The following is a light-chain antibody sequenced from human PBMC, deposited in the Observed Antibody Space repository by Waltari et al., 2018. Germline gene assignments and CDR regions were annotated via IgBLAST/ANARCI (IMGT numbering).Light chain of an antibody. Sequence: DIVMTQSQDSLAVSLDERATIHCKSSQSVLFTSNNKNYLAWYQQKPGQPPKLLIYWASTRDSGVPDRFSGSGSGIDFSLTISSLQAEDVAVYYCQQYYSTPSFGQGTKLAI. J-gene: IGKJ2*01. CDR2: WAS. V-gene: IGKV4-1*01. CDR3: QQYYSTPS. CDR1: QSVLFTSNNKNY.